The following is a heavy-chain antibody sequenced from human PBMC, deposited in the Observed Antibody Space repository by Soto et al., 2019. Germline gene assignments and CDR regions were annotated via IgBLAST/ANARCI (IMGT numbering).Heavy chain of an antibody. CDR1: GGSVSNDAYY. Sequence: QVQLQESGPGLVKPSETLSLTCIVSGGSVSNDAYYWSWIRQPPGKGLEWIGYIYHSGSTYYNPSLKSRVTISADTSANQFSLKVSSVTAADTAVYYFARLGIGWEFPFDYWGQGTLVNVSS. V-gene: IGHV4-61*08. J-gene: IGHJ4*02. CDR3: ARLGIGWEFPFDY. D-gene: IGHD1-26*01. CDR2: IYHSGST.